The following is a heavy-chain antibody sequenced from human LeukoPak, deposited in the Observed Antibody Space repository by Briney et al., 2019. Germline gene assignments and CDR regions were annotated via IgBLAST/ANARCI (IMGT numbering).Heavy chain of an antibody. V-gene: IGHV4-30-2*01. CDR1: GGSISSGGYS. Sequence: SQTLSLTCAVSGGSISSGGYSWSWIRQPPGKGLEWIGYTYHSGTTYYNPSLKIRVSISVDRSKNQFSLKLSSVTAADTAVYYCARGTLRGYYGMDVWGQGTTVTVSS. D-gene: IGHD1-1*01. CDR3: ARGTLRGYYGMDV. CDR2: TYHSGTT. J-gene: IGHJ6*01.